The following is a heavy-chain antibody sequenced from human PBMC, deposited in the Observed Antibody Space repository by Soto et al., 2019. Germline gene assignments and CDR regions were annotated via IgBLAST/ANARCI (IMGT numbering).Heavy chain of an antibody. CDR2: SNPNNGVT. V-gene: IGHV1-2*02. CDR1: GYRFTGYF. Sequence: ASVKVSCKASGYRFTGYFIHWVRQAPGRGLEWRGFSNPNNGVTEFGQNFQGRVTMTRDTSITTVYMEVPRLTSDETAVYYCAKGGPSVHLALIDXWGDGTRVTVSX. J-gene: IGHJ5*01. D-gene: IGHD3-16*01. CDR3: AKGGPSVHLALIDX.